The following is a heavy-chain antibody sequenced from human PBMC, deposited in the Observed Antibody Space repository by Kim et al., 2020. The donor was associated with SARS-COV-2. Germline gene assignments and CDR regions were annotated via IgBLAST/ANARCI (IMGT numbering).Heavy chain of an antibody. CDR1: GFTFSSYG. J-gene: IGHJ4*02. CDR2: IWYDGSNK. V-gene: IGHV3-33*01. D-gene: IGHD4-17*01. Sequence: GGSLRLSCAASGFTFSSYGMHWVRQAPGKGLEWVAVIWYDGSNKYYADSVKGRFTISRDNSKNTLYLQMNSLRAEDTAVYYCARVFGDTTVTSSIDYWGQGTLVTVSS. CDR3: ARVFGDTTVTSSIDY.